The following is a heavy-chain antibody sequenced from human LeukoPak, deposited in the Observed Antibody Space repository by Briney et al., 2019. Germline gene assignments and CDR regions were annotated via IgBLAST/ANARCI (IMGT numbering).Heavy chain of an antibody. D-gene: IGHD3-16*01. CDR2: IGTAGDT. CDR1: GFTFSSYD. V-gene: IGHV3-13*01. CDR3: ARVRWGGLYYFDY. J-gene: IGHJ4*02. Sequence: PGRSLRLSCAASGFTFSSYDMHWVRQATGKGLEWVSAIGTAGDTYYPGSVKGRFTISRDNAKNTLYLQMNSLRAEDTAVYYCARVRWGGLYYFDYWGQGTLVTVSS.